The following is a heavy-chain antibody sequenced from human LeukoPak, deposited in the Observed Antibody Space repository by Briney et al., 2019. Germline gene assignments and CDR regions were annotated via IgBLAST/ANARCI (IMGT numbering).Heavy chain of an antibody. V-gene: IGHV1-24*01. CDR3: ARALGAMVRGDYYYYMDV. CDR1: GYTLTELS. Sequence: ASVKVSCKVSGYTLTELSMHWVRQAPGKGLEWMGGFDPEDGETIYAQKFQGRVTITADESTSTAYMELSSLRSEDTAVYYCARALGAMVRGDYYYYMDVWGKGTTVTVSS. CDR2: FDPEDGET. J-gene: IGHJ6*03. D-gene: IGHD3-10*01.